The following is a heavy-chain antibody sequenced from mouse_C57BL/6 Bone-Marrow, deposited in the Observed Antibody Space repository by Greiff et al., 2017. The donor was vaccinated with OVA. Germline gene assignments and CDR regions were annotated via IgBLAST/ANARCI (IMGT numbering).Heavy chain of an antibody. V-gene: IGHV1-81*01. D-gene: IGHD1-1*01. J-gene: IGHJ2*01. CDR2: IYPRSGNT. CDR1: GYTFTSYG. CDR3: ARGPVVAPEGDY. Sequence: VQLQQSGAELARPGASVKLSCKASGYTFTSYGISWVKQRTGQGLEWIGEIYPRSGNTYYNEKFKGKATLTADTSSSTAYMELRSLTSEDSAVYFCARGPVVAPEGDYWGQGTTLTGSS.